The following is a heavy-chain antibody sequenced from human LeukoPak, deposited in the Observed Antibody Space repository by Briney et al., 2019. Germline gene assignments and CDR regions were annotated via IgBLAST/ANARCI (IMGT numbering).Heavy chain of an antibody. V-gene: IGHV3-30*02. CDR1: GFTFSSYG. D-gene: IGHD3-10*01. Sequence: GGSLRLSCAASGFTFSSYGMHWVRQAPGKGLEWLAFIRYDGSNKYYADSVKGRFTISRDNSKNTLYLQMNSLRAEDTAVYYCAKDGDYYGSGSYNWFDPWGQGTLVTVSS. J-gene: IGHJ5*02. CDR3: AKDGDYYGSGSYNWFDP. CDR2: IRYDGSNK.